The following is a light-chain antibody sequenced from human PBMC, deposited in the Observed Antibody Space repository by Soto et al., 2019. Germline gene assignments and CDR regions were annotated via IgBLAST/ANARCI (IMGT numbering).Light chain of an antibody. J-gene: IGKJ1*01. CDR2: ATS. CDR1: QSISTY. CDR3: QQSYSTPRT. Sequence: DIQMTQSPSSLSASLGGRVTITCRASQSISTYLNWYQQKPGKAPKLLIYATSSLQSGVPSRFSGSGSETDFTLTISSLQPEDFATYSCQQSYSTPRTFGQGTKVEIK. V-gene: IGKV1-39*01.